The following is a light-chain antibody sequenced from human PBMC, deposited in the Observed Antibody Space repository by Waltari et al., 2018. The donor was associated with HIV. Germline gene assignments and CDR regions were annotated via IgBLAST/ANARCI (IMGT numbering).Light chain of an antibody. CDR1: NGISSY. CDR3: QQYYSYPWT. CDR2: AAS. J-gene: IGKJ1*01. Sequence: AIRMTQSPSSFSASKGERVTITCRASNGISSYLAWYQQKPGKAPKLLIYAASTLQSGVPSRFSGSGSGTDFTLTISCLQSEDFATYYCQQYYSYPWTFGQGTKVEIK. V-gene: IGKV1-8*01.